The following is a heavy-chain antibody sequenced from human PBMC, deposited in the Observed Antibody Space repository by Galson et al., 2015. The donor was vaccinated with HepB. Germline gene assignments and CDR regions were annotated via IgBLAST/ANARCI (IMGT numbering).Heavy chain of an antibody. D-gene: IGHD3-9*01. CDR3: ARGILTEDYYGMDV. CDR2: IRYDGSNK. CDR1: GFTFSSYG. V-gene: IGHV3-30*02. J-gene: IGHJ6*02. Sequence: SLRLSCAASGFTFSSYGMHWVRQAPGKGLEWVAFIRYDGSNKYYADSVKGRFTISRDNSKNTLYLQMNSLRAEDTAVYYCARGILTEDYYGMDVWGQGTTVTVSS.